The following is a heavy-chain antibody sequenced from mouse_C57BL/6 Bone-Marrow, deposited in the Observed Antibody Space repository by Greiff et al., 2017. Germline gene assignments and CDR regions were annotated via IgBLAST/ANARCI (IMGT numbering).Heavy chain of an antibody. V-gene: IGHV1-69*01. CDR3: ARFPPDGSFAY. Sequence: QVQLQQPGAELVMPGASVKLSCKASGYTFTSYWMHWVKQRPGQGLEWIGEIDPSDSYTNYNQKFKGKSTLTVDKSSSTAYMQLSSLTSEDSAVYCCARFPPDGSFAYWGQGTLVTVSA. J-gene: IGHJ3*01. CDR1: GYTFTSYW. CDR2: IDPSDSYT. D-gene: IGHD2-3*01.